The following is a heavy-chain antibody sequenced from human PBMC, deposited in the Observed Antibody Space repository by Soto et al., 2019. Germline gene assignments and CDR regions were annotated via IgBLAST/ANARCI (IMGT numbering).Heavy chain of an antibody. Sequence: EVQLLESGGALVQPGGSLRLSCAASGFTFSSYWMTWVRQAPGKGPEWVANIKQDGSEKYSVDSVKGRFTISRDNAKNSLYLQMNSLRAEDTAVYYCARGLWDYIWGRYLFDAFDIWGQGTMVTVSS. CDR3: ARGLWDYIWGRYLFDAFDI. V-gene: IGHV3-7*01. CDR1: GFTFSSYW. D-gene: IGHD3-16*02. J-gene: IGHJ3*02. CDR2: IKQDGSEK.